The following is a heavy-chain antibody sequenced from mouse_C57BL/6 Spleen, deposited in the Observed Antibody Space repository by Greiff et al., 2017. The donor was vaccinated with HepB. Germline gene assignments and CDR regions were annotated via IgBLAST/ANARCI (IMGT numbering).Heavy chain of an antibody. Sequence: VKLQQPGAELVRPGSSVKLSCKASGYTFTSYWMDWVKQRPGQGLEWIGNIYPSDSETHYNQKFKDKATLTVDKSSSTAYMQLSSLTSEDSAVYYCARPGDGYLYAMDYWGQGTSVTVSS. CDR1: GYTFTSYW. CDR2: IYPSDSET. J-gene: IGHJ4*01. D-gene: IGHD2-3*01. V-gene: IGHV1-61*01. CDR3: ARPGDGYLYAMDY.